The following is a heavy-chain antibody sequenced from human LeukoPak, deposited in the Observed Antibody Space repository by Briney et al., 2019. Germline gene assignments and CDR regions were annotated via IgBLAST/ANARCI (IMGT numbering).Heavy chain of an antibody. D-gene: IGHD6-13*01. Sequence: GGSLRLSCAASGFTFSNYWMNWVRQAPGKGLEWVSSISSSSSYIYYADSVKGRFTISRDNAKNSLYLQMNSLRAEDTAVYYCASSIAAAGSGAFDIWGQGTMVTVSS. CDR1: GFTFSNYW. CDR2: ISSSSSYI. V-gene: IGHV3-21*01. CDR3: ASSIAAAGSGAFDI. J-gene: IGHJ3*02.